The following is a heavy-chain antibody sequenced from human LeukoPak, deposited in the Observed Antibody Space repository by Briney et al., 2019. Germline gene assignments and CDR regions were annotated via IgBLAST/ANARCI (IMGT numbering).Heavy chain of an antibody. J-gene: IGHJ4*02. CDR3: ATVSDSSGWYYFDY. CDR2: ISRSDAST. D-gene: IGHD6-19*01. CDR1: GFTFSSYG. V-gene: IGHV3-23*01. Sequence: PGGSLRLSCVASGFTFSSYGMSWGRQAPGKGLEWVSAISRSDASTYYADSVRGRFTISRDNSKNTLYLQMNSLRAEDTAVYYCATVSDSSGWYYFDYWGQGTLVTVSS.